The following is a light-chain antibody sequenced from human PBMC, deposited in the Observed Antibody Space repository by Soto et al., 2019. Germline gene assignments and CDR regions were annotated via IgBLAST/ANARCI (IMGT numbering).Light chain of an antibody. J-gene: IGLJ1*01. CDR1: SSDVGAYIF. CDR2: DII. V-gene: IGLV2-14*03. CDR3: VSFTTSRSYV. Sequence: QSALTQPASVSGSPGQSITISCTGTSSDVGAYIFVSWYQQHPGKAPKLIIYDIINRPSGVSNRFSGSKSGNTASLTISGLQAEDESDYYCVSFTTSRSYVFGTGTKLTVL.